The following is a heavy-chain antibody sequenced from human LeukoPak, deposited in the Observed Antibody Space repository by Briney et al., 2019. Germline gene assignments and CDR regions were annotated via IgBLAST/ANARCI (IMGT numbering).Heavy chain of an antibody. CDR1: GFTFSSYW. J-gene: IGHJ4*02. Sequence: GGSLRLSCAASGFTFSSYWMHWVRQAPGKGLEWVPVIYSGGSTYYADSVKGRFTISRDNAKNSLYLQMNSLRADDTALYYCAKDWGPTPSFIDYWGQGTLVTVSS. D-gene: IGHD1-26*01. V-gene: IGHV3-53*05. CDR2: IYSGGST. CDR3: AKDWGPTPSFIDY.